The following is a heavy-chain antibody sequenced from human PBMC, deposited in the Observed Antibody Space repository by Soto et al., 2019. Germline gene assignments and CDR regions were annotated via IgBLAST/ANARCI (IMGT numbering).Heavy chain of an antibody. D-gene: IGHD3-10*01. CDR1: GYTFTSYA. J-gene: IGHJ6*02. V-gene: IGHV1-3*01. CDR2: INAGNGNT. Sequence: ASVKVSCKASGYTFTSYAMHWVRQAPGQRLEWMGWINAGNGNTKYSQKLQGRVTITRDTSASTAYMELSSLRSDDTAVYYCAREGGSGSYAGYYYYYGMDVWGQGTTVTVSS. CDR3: AREGGSGSYAGYYYYYGMDV.